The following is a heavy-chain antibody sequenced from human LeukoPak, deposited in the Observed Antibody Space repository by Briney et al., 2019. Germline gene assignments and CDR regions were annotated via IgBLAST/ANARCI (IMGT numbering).Heavy chain of an antibody. CDR2: IYHSGST. V-gene: IGHV4-38-2*02. CDR3: ARGGSPAAISFAFDI. D-gene: IGHD2-2*02. J-gene: IGHJ3*02. CDR1: GYSISSGHY. Sequence: PSETLSLTCTVSGYSISSGHYWGWIRQPPGKGLEWIGSIYHSGSTYYNPSLKSRVTISVDTSKNQFSLKLSSVTAADTAVYYCARGGSPAAISFAFDIWGQGTMVTVSS.